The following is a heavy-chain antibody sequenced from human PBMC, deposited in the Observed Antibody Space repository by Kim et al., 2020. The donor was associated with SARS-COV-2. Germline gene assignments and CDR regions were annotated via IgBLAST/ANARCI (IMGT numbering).Heavy chain of an antibody. Sequence: SQALSLTCAISGDSVSSNSAAWNWVRQSPSRRLEWLGRTYYRRSRWFNDYAVSVKSRITVKPDTSKNQFSLQLNSVTPEDTAVYYCARMTGGSEDYWGQGTLVTVSS. J-gene: IGHJ4*02. D-gene: IGHD6-19*01. CDR1: GDSVSSNSAA. CDR3: ARMTGGSEDY. CDR2: TYYRRSRWFN. V-gene: IGHV6-1*01.